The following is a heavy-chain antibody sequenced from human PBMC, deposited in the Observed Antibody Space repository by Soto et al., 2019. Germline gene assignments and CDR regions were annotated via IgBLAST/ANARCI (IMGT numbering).Heavy chain of an antibody. Sequence: EVQLVESGGGLVQPGRSLRLSCAASGFTFDDYAMHWVRQAPGKGLEWVSGISWNSGSIGYADSVKGRFIISRDNAKNSLYLQMNSLRAEDTALYYCAKVMDYSNYVGYFDYWGQGTLVTVSS. J-gene: IGHJ4*02. D-gene: IGHD4-4*01. CDR1: GFTFDDYA. CDR2: ISWNSGSI. V-gene: IGHV3-9*01. CDR3: AKVMDYSNYVGYFDY.